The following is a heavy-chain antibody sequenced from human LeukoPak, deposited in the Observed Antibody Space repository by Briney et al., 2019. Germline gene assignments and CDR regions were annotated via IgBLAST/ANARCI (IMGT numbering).Heavy chain of an antibody. V-gene: IGHV3-23*01. D-gene: IGHD5-12*01. J-gene: IGHJ4*02. CDR3: AKGGYDYVEIAYFDY. CDR2: IIGSSGST. Sequence: GGSLRLSCAASGFPFSSYAMYWVRQAPGKGLEWVSIIIGSSGSTFYADSVKGRFTISRDNSKNTLYLQMNSLRAEDTAVYYCAKGGYDYVEIAYFDYWGQGTLVTVSS. CDR1: GFPFSSYA.